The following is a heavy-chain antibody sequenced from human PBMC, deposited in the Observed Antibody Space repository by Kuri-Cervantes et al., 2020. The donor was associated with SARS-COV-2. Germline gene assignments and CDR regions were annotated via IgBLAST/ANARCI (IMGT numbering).Heavy chain of an antibody. CDR2: TYYRSKWYN. Sequence: SETLSLTCAISGDSVSSDRAAWNRIRQSPSRGLEWLGRTYYRSKWYNDYAPSVKTRISITPDTSKNQFSVQLNSVTPEDTAVYYCARAGWSNFAIKAFDIWGQGTKVTVSS. D-gene: IGHD3-3*02. CDR1: GDSVSSDRAA. CDR3: ARAGWSNFAIKAFDI. V-gene: IGHV6-1*01. J-gene: IGHJ3*02.